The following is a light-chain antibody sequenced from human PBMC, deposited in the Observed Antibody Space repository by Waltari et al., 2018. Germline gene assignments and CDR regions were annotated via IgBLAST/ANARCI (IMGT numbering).Light chain of an antibody. V-gene: IGKV1-5*01. CDR2: GAS. J-gene: IGKJ1*01. Sequence: DIQMTQSPSPLSASIGDRFTITCRASQSLSNWLAWYQQKPGKAPKLLIYGASSLESGVPSRFSGSGSGTEFTLTISSLQPDDFATYYCQQYNTYSRTFGQGTTVEVK. CDR3: QQYNTYSRT. CDR1: QSLSNW.